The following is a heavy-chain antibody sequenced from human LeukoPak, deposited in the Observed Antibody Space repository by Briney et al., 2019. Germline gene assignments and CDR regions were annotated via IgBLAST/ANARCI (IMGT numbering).Heavy chain of an antibody. CDR3: ARQDYDILTGYYKLDD. CDR1: GGSISSSSYY. V-gene: IGHV4-61*05. Sequence: SETLSLTCTVSGGSISSSSYYWSWIRQPPGKGLEWIGYIYYSGSTNYNPSLKSRVTISVDTSKNQFSLKLSSVTAADTAVYYCARQDYDILTGYYKLDDWGQGTLVTVSS. D-gene: IGHD3-9*01. J-gene: IGHJ4*02. CDR2: IYYSGST.